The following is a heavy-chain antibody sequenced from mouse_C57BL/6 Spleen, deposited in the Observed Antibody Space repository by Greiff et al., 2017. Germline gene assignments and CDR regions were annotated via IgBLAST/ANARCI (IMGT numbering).Heavy chain of an antibody. CDR3: AQGARGLTYAMDY. Sequence: VQLQQPGAELVKPGASVKLSCKASGYTFTSYWMHWVKQRPGRGLEWIGRIDPNSGGSKYNEKFKSKATLTVDKPSSTAYMQLSSLTSEDSAVYYCAQGARGLTYAMDYWGQGTSVTVSS. D-gene: IGHD4-1*01. CDR1: GYTFTSYW. J-gene: IGHJ4*01. V-gene: IGHV1-72*01. CDR2: IDPNSGGS.